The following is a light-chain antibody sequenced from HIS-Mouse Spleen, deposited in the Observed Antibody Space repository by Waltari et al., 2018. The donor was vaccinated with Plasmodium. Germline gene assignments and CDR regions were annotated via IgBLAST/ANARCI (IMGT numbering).Light chain of an antibody. Sequence: QSALTQPRSVSGSPGQSVPISCPGTSSYVGCYYYVSWHQQHPGKAPKLMIYDVSKRPSGVPDRFSGSKSGNTASLTISGLQAEDEADYYCCSYAGSYTYVFGTGTKVTVL. CDR1: SSYVGCYYY. V-gene: IGLV2-11*01. CDR2: DVS. J-gene: IGLJ1*01. CDR3: CSYAGSYTYV.